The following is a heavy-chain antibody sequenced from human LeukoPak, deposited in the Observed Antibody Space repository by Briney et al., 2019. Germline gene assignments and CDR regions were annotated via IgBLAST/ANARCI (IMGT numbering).Heavy chain of an antibody. V-gene: IGHV1-18*01. CDR1: GYTFTSYG. Sequence: ASVKVSCKASGYTFTSYGISWVRQAPGQGLEWMGWISAYNGNTNYAHKLQGRVTMTTHTSTSTAYMELRSLRSDDTAVYYCARGKVDIVVVQAADFDYWGQGTLVTVSS. CDR3: ARGKVDIVVVQAADFDY. J-gene: IGHJ4*02. D-gene: IGHD2-2*01. CDR2: ISAYNGNT.